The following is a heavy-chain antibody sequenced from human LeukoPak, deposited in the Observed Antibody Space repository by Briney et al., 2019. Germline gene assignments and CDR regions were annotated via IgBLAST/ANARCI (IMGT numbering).Heavy chain of an antibody. CDR2: IYYSGST. CDR1: GGSISSYY. D-gene: IGHD1-26*01. Sequence: SETLSLTCTVSGGSISSYYWSWIRQPPGKGLEWIGYIYYSGSTNYNPSLKSRVTISVDTSKNQFSLKLSSVTAADTAVYYCARLVGRWSYAFDIWGQGTMVTVSS. J-gene: IGHJ3*02. CDR3: ARLVGRWSYAFDI. V-gene: IGHV4-59*08.